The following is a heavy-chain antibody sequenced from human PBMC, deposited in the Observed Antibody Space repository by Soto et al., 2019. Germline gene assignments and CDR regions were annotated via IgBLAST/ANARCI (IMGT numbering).Heavy chain of an antibody. CDR3: ARDCGPTVWAYLSPYYYYGMEV. D-gene: IGHD1-26*01. CDR1: GFTFSDYY. J-gene: IGHJ6*02. CDR2: ISSSSSYT. V-gene: IGHV3-11*06. Sequence: QVQLVESGGGLVKPGGSLRLACAASGFTFSDYYMSWIRQAPGKGLEWVSYISSSSSYTNYADSVKGRFTISRDNAKNALYLQMSSLGAEDTAVYYCARDCGPTVWAYLSPYYYYGMEVWGQGTTVTVS.